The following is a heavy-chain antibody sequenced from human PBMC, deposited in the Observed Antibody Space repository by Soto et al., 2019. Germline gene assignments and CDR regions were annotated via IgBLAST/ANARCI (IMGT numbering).Heavy chain of an antibody. V-gene: IGHV4-59*08. J-gene: IGHJ4*02. Sequence: SETLSLTCTVSGGSISSYYWSWIRQPPGKGLEWIGYIYYSGSTNYNPSLKSRVTISVDTSKNQFSLKLSSVTAADTAVYYCARQIYGDYVDYWGQGTLVTVSS. CDR2: IYYSGST. CDR1: GGSISSYY. CDR3: ARQIYGDYVDY. D-gene: IGHD4-17*01.